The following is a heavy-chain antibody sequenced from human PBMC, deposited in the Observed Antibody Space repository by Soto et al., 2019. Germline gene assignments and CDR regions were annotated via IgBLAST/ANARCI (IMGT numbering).Heavy chain of an antibody. Sequence: QVQLQQWGAGLLKPSETLSLNCAVYGGSFSGYCWSWIRQPPGKGLEGIGEINDSGGTNYNPSLKSRVSISVDTSKNQFSLNLSSVTAADTAVYHCARGRKAYSSSWYVDWGQGTLVTVSS. CDR3: ARGRKAYSSSWYVD. V-gene: IGHV4-34*01. CDR1: GGSFSGYC. CDR2: INDSGGT. D-gene: IGHD6-13*01. J-gene: IGHJ4*02.